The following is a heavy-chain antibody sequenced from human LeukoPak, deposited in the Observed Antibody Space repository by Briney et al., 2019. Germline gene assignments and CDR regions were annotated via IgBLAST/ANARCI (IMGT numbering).Heavy chain of an antibody. D-gene: IGHD2-15*01. CDR3: ARQGGLGIRGVFDI. J-gene: IGHJ3*02. Sequence: SETLSLTCTVSGVSISRYYWSWIRQTPGKGLEWIGYILYSENPKYNPSLKGRATISADTSKSHFSLRLNSVTAADTAVYYCARQGGLGIRGVFDIWGQGTTVTVSS. CDR2: ILYSENP. V-gene: IGHV4-59*08. CDR1: GVSISRYY.